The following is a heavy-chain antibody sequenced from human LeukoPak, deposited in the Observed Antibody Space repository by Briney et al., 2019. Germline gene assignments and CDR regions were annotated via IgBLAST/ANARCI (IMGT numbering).Heavy chain of an antibody. CDR1: GFTFSEVW. CDR3: ARVSGPGMNEYFHL. J-gene: IGHJ1*01. Sequence: PGGSLRLSCAASGFTFSEVWMHWVRQAPGKGLVWVSRINNDGSTTRYADSVKGRFTISRDNAKNTLYLQMNSLRAEDTAVYYCARVSGPGMNEYFHLWGQGTLVTVSS. D-gene: IGHD3-10*01. CDR2: INNDGSTT. V-gene: IGHV3-74*01.